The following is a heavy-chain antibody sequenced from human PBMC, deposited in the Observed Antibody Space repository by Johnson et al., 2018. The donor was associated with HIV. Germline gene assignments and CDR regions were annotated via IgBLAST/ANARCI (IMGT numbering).Heavy chain of an antibody. D-gene: IGHD5-12*01. CDR3: AKIWGDIAATGDAFDI. J-gene: IGHJ3*02. V-gene: IGHV3-64*01. CDR2: ISSNGGST. Sequence: VQLVESGGGLVQPGGSLRLSCAASGFIFRSYAMHWVRQAPGKGLQYVSAISSNGGSTYYANSVKGRFTISRDNSKNTLYLQMDSLRPEDTAVYYCAKIWGDIAATGDAFDIWGQGTMVTVSS. CDR1: GFIFRSYA.